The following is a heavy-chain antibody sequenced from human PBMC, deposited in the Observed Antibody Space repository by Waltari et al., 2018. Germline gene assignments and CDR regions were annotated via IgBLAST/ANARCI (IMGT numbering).Heavy chain of an antibody. J-gene: IGHJ4*02. CDR3: ARGGYGGDYYGPKSRLDY. Sequence: QLQLQESGPRLVKPSETLSLTCAVSGGSISDTIYYWGWIRQPPGKGLEWIGSIYYNGTTYYNPSLKSRVTISKDTAKNQLSLTLTTVTAADTAVYYCARGGYGGDYYGPKSRLDYWGQGTLVTVSS. V-gene: IGHV4-39*07. CDR2: IYYNGTT. D-gene: IGHD3-10*01. CDR1: GGSISDTIYY.